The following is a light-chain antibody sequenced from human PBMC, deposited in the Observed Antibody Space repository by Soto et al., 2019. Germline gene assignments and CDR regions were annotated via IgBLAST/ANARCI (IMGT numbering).Light chain of an antibody. CDR1: ENVRTF. CDR2: GAS. CDR3: QQHSHWPPWT. V-gene: IGKV3-11*01. J-gene: IGKJ1*01. Sequence: EVVLTQSPATLYLSPGERATLSCRASENVRTFVDWYQQKPGQAPRLLIYGASNRATGIPARFSGSGSGTDFTRTISNLEPEDFAVYYCQQHSHWPPWTFGQGTRVEIQ.